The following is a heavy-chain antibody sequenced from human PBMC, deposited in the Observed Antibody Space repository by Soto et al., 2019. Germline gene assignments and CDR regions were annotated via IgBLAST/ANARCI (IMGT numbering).Heavy chain of an antibody. CDR2: INHSGST. D-gene: IGHD2-15*01. Sequence: QVQLQQWGAGLLKPSETLSLTCAVYGGSFSGYYWSWIRQPPGKGLEWIGEINHSGSTNYNPSLKSRVTISVDTSKNQFSLKLSSVTAADTAVYYCARRYCSGGSCYYTFDYWGQGTLVTVSS. J-gene: IGHJ4*02. CDR3: ARRYCSGGSCYYTFDY. V-gene: IGHV4-34*01. CDR1: GGSFSGYY.